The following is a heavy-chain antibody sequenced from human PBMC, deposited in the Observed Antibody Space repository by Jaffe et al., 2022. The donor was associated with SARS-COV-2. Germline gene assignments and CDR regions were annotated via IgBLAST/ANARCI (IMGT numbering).Heavy chain of an antibody. CDR1: GYTFTDYY. J-gene: IGHJ6*02. CDR3: ARSYGAPVYYGMDV. Sequence: QVQLVQSGAEVKKPGASVKVSCKASGYTFTDYYMHWVRQAPGQGLEWMGWINPNSGGTNYAQKFQGWVTMTRDTSIRTAYMELRRLRSDDSAVYYCARSYGAPVYYGMDVWGQGTTVTVSS. V-gene: IGHV1-2*04. D-gene: IGHD3-16*01. CDR2: INPNSGGT.